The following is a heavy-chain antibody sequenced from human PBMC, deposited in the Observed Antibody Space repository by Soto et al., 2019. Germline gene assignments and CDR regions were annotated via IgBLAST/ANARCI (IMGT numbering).Heavy chain of an antibody. CDR1: GYSFSNNW. D-gene: IGHD6-13*01. CDR2: MHPGDSDT. J-gene: IGHJ5*02. CDR3: ARHNRYSSTWFEGWFAP. V-gene: IGHV5-51*03. Sequence: EVQLVQSGAEVKKAGESLKISCKGSGYSFSNNWVGWVRQMPGKGLEWMGIMHPGDSDTRYSPSFQGQVTISADKSITTAYLQGSSLKPSDSAMYYCARHNRYSSTWFEGWFAPWGQGTLVTVSS.